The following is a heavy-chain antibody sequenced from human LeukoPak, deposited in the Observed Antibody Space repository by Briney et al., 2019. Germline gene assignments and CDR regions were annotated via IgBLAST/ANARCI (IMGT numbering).Heavy chain of an antibody. J-gene: IGHJ4*02. Sequence: PSETLSLTCTVSGGSISSYYWSWIRQPAGKGLEWIGRIYTSGSTNYNPSLKSRVTMSVDTSKNQSSLKLSSVTAADTAVYYCARGGRIVGASPPDYWGQGTLVTVSS. CDR3: ARGGRIVGASPPDY. CDR2: IYTSGST. D-gene: IGHD1-26*01. CDR1: GGSISSYY. V-gene: IGHV4-4*07.